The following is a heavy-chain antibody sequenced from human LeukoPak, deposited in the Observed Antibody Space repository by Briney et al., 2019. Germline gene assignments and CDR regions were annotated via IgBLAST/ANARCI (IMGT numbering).Heavy chain of an antibody. J-gene: IGHJ6*04. CDR2: ISYDGSNK. Sequence: GGSLRLSCAASGFTFSSYAMHWVRQAPGKGLEWVAVISYDGSNKYYADSAKGRFTISRDNSKNTLYLQMNSLRAEDTAVYYCARSYYDILTGFVDVWGKGTTVTVSS. D-gene: IGHD3-9*01. V-gene: IGHV3-30*04. CDR3: ARSYYDILTGFVDV. CDR1: GFTFSSYA.